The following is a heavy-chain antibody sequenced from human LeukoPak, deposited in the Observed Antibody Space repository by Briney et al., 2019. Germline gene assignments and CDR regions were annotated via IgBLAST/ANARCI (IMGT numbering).Heavy chain of an antibody. CDR1: GFAFSNAW. J-gene: IGHJ4*02. CDR2: IKSKTDGGTT. CDR3: TTLTYYDFWSGYPDY. D-gene: IGHD3-3*01. V-gene: IGHV3-15*01. Sequence: GGSLRLSCAASGFAFSNAWMSWVRQAPGKGLEWVGRIKSKTDGGTTDYAAPVKGRFTISRDDSKNTLYLQMNSLKTEDTAVYYCTTLTYYDFWSGYPDYWGQGTLDTVSS.